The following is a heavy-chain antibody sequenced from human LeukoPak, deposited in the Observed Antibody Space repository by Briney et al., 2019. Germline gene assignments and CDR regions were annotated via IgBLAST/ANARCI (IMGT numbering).Heavy chain of an antibody. D-gene: IGHD3-10*01. V-gene: IGHV1-18*01. Sequence: ASVKVSCKASGYTFTSYGISWVRQAPGQGLEWMGWISAYNGNTNYAQKLQGRVTMTTDTSTSTAYMELSSLRSEDTAVYYCARERTPNYYGSRDAFDIWGQGTMVTVSS. CDR1: GYTFTSYG. CDR3: ARERTPNYYGSRDAFDI. J-gene: IGHJ3*02. CDR2: ISAYNGNT.